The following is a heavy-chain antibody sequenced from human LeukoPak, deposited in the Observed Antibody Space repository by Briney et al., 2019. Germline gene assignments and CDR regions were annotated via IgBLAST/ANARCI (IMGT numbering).Heavy chain of an antibody. D-gene: IGHD1-26*01. J-gene: IGHJ6*03. CDR1: GGTFSSYA. Sequence: GASVKVSCKASGGTFSSYAISWVRQAPGQGLEWMGGIIPIFSTANYAQKFQGRVTITTDESTSTAYMELSSLRSEDTAVYYCASSRIVGAIDYYYYMDVWGKGTTVTVSS. CDR2: IIPIFSTA. V-gene: IGHV1-69*05. CDR3: ASSRIVGAIDYYYYMDV.